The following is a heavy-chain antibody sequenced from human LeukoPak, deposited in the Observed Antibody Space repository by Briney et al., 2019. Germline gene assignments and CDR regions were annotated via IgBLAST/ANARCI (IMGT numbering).Heavy chain of an antibody. CDR2: ISYDGSNK. Sequence: GRSLRLSCAASGFTFSSYGMRWVRQAPGKGLEWVAVISYDGSNKYYADSVKGRFTISRDNSKNTLYLQMNSLRAEDTAVYYCAKDLTFGGVITCMNDYWGQGTLVTVSS. V-gene: IGHV3-30*18. CDR3: AKDLTFGGVITCMNDY. CDR1: GFTFSSYG. J-gene: IGHJ4*02. D-gene: IGHD3-16*02.